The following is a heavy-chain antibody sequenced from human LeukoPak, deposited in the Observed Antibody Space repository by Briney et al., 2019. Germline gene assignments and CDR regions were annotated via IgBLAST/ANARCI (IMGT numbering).Heavy chain of an antibody. V-gene: IGHV4-34*01. CDR3: AGSYYDILTGPNNWFDP. CDR1: GGSFSGYY. CDR2: INHSGST. D-gene: IGHD3-9*01. J-gene: IGHJ5*02. Sequence: SETLSLTCAVYGGSFSGYYWRWIRQPPGKGLEWIGEINHSGSTNYNPSLKSRVTISVDTSKNQFSLKLSSVTAADTAVYYCAGSYYDILTGPNNWFDPWGQGTLVTVSS.